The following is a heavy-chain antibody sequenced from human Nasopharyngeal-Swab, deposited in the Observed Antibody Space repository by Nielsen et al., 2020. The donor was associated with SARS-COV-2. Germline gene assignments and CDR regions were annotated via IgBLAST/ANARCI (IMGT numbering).Heavy chain of an antibody. Sequence: GESLKISCAASGFTSSSYWMHWVRQAPGKGLVWVSRINSDGSSTSSADSVKGRFTISRDNAKNTLYLQMNSLRAEDTAVYYCAIIAAAGTHYWGQGTLVTVSS. CDR3: AIIAAAGTHY. D-gene: IGHD6-13*01. CDR2: INSDGSST. V-gene: IGHV3-74*01. CDR1: GFTSSSYW. J-gene: IGHJ4*02.